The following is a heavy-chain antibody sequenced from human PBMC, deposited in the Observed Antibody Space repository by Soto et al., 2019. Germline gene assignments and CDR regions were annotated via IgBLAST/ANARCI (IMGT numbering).Heavy chain of an antibody. V-gene: IGHV3-23*01. D-gene: IGHD4-17*01. Sequence: PGGSLRLSCAASGFTFNNYAMSWVRQAPGKGLEWVSGISGSAGSTYYADSVKGRFTISRDNSKNTMYVQMNSLRAEDTAVYYCAKALDYKLTTPDYWGQGTLVTVSS. CDR3: AKALDYKLTTPDY. CDR2: ISGSAGST. J-gene: IGHJ4*02. CDR1: GFTFNNYA.